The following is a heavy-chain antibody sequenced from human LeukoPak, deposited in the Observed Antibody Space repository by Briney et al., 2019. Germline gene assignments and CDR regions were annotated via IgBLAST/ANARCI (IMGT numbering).Heavy chain of an antibody. CDR2: IYSGGST. J-gene: IGHJ6*02. CDR3: ARPEVVVAATSSMYYYGMDV. Sequence: GGSLRLSCAASGFTVSSNYMSWVRQAPGKGLEWVSVIYSGGSTYYADFVKGRFTISRDNSKNTLYLQMNSLRAEDTAVYYCARPEVVVAATSSMYYYGMDVWGQGTTVTVSS. D-gene: IGHD2-15*01. CDR1: GFTVSSNY. V-gene: IGHV3-66*04.